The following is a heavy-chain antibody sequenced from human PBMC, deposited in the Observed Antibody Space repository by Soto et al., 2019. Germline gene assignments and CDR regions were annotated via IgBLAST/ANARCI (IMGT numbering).Heavy chain of an antibody. J-gene: IGHJ6*02. V-gene: IGHV1-24*01. CDR1: GYTLAELS. D-gene: IGHD5-18*01. CDR3: ATKSIGYSYGSYYYYGMDV. Sequence: SGKVSGRVSGYTLAELSMHWVRQAPVKGLEWMGGFDPEDGETIYAQKFQGRVTMTEDTSTDTAYMELSSLRSEDTAVYYCATKSIGYSYGSYYYYGMDVWGQGTTVTVSS. CDR2: FDPEDGET.